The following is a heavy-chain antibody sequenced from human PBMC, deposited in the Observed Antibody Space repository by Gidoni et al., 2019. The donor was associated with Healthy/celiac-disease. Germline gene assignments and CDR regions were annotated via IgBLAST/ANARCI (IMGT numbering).Heavy chain of an antibody. D-gene: IGHD3-10*01. J-gene: IGHJ4*02. Sequence: EVQLVESGGGLVKPGGSLRLSCAASGFTFSSYSMNWVRQAPGKGLEWVSSISSSSSYIYYPDSVKGRFTISRDNAKNSLYLQMNSLRAEDTAVYYCARDSPGADYFDYWGQGTLVTVSS. CDR2: ISSSSSYI. CDR1: GFTFSSYS. V-gene: IGHV3-21*01. CDR3: ARDSPGADYFDY.